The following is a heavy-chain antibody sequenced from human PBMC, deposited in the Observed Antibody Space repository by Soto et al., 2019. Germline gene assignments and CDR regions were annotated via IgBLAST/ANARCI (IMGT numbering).Heavy chain of an antibody. CDR3: ARHRAVAGTNFDY. D-gene: IGHD6-19*01. CDR2: IYYSGST. J-gene: IGHJ4*02. CDR1: GGSISSSSCY. V-gene: IGHV4-39*01. Sequence: QLQRQESGPGLVKPLETLSLTCTVSGGSISSSSCYWGWIRQPPGKGREWIGRIYYSGSTYYNPSLKSLVPISVDTSKNHFSLKLSSVTAADTAVYYCARHRAVAGTNFDYWGQGTLVTVSS.